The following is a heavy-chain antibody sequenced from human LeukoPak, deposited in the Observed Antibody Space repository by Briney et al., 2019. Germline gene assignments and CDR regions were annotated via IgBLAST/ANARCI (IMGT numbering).Heavy chain of an antibody. CDR3: AKYKSSSWLDP. V-gene: IGHV3-23*01. Sequence: GGSLRLSCAASGFTFSTYWMSWVRQAPGKGLEWVSAISGSGGSTYYADSVKGRFTISRDNSKNTLYLQMNSLRAEDTAVYYCAKYKSSSWLDPWGQGTLVTVSS. CDR1: GFTFSTYW. J-gene: IGHJ5*02. CDR2: ISGSGGST. D-gene: IGHD6-13*01.